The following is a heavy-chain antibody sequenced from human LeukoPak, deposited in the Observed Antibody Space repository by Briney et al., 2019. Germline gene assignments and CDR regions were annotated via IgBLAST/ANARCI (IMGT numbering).Heavy chain of an antibody. CDR1: GYTFTGYY. CDR2: INPNSGGT. CDR3: ARDLYCSSTSCYFDAFDI. J-gene: IGHJ3*02. D-gene: IGHD2-2*01. V-gene: IGHV1-2*02. Sequence: ASVKVSCKASGYTFTGYYMHWVRQAPGQGLEWMGWINPNSGGTNYAQKFQGRVTMTRDTSISTAYMELRSLRSGDTAVYYCARDLYCSSTSCYFDAFDIWGQGTMVTVSS.